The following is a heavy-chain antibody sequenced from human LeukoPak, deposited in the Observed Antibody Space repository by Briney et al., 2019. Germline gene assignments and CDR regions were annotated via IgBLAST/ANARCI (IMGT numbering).Heavy chain of an antibody. J-gene: IGHJ4*02. CDR1: GGSISSYY. Sequence: PSETLSLTCTVSGGSISSYYWSWIRQPPGKGLEWSGYIYYSGSTNYNPSLKSRVTISVDTSKNQFSLKLSSVTAADTAVYYCARRATNYYGSGSSFDYWGQGTLVTVSS. CDR3: ARRATNYYGSGSSFDY. CDR2: IYYSGST. V-gene: IGHV4-59*08. D-gene: IGHD3-10*01.